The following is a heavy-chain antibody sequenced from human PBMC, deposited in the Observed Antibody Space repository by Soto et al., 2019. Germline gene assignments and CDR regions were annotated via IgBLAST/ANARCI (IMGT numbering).Heavy chain of an antibody. CDR2: INPSGGST. CDR1: GYTFTSYY. V-gene: IGHV1-46*01. CDR3: ARRRRYGGNSCDAFDI. J-gene: IGHJ3*02. Sequence: ASVKVSCKASGYTFTSYYMHWVRQATGQGLEWMGIINPSGGSTSYAQKFQGRVTMIRDTSTSTVYMELSSLISEDTAVYYCARRRRYGGNSCDAFDIWGQGTMVTVSS. D-gene: IGHD4-17*01.